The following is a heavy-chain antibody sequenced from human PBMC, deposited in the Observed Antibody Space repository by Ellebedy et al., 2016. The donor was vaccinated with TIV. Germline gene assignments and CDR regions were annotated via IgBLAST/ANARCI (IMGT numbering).Heavy chain of an antibody. V-gene: IGHV4-59*01. CDR2: IYYSGST. D-gene: IGHD3-9*01. CDR1: GGSISSYY. Sequence: SETLSLTCTVSGGSISSYYWSWIRQPPGKGLEWIGYIYYSGSTNYIPSLKSRVTISADTSKNQVSLKRTSVTAADTAVYYCAKTPRDILTGWGAFDIWGQGTMVTVSS. J-gene: IGHJ3*02. CDR3: AKTPRDILTGWGAFDI.